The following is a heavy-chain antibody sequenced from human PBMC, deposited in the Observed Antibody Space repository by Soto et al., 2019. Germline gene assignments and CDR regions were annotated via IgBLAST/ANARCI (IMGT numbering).Heavy chain of an antibody. J-gene: IGHJ5*02. CDR1: GGTFSSYA. V-gene: IGHV1-69*13. CDR3: ARDRYYYDSSGQQWWFDP. CDR2: IVPIFGTA. D-gene: IGHD3-22*01. Sequence: ASVKVSCKASGGTFSSYAISWVRQAPGQGLEWMGGIVPIFGTANYAQKFQGRVTITADESTSTAYMELSSLRSEDTAVYYCARDRYYYDSSGQQWWFDPWGQGTLVTV.